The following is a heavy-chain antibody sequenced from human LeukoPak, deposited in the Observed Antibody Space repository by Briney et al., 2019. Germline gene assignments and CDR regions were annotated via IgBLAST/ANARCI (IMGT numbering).Heavy chain of an antibody. CDR3: AKDLQTMIVVVISAFDI. J-gene: IGHJ3*02. CDR2: ISGSGGST. D-gene: IGHD3-22*01. Sequence: GGTLRLSCAASGFTFSSYGMSWVRQAPGKGLEWVSAISGSGGSTYYADSVKGRFTISRDNSKNTLYLQMNSLRAEDTAVYYCAKDLQTMIVVVISAFDIWGQGTMVTVSS. CDR1: GFTFSSYG. V-gene: IGHV3-23*01.